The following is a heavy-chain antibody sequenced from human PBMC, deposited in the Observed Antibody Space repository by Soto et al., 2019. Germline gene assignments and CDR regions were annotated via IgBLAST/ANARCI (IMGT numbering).Heavy chain of an antibody. J-gene: IGHJ5*02. D-gene: IGHD2-2*01. CDR2: ISGSGGST. V-gene: IGHV3-23*01. CDR1: GFTFISYA. Sequence: GGPMRLSCGASGFTFISYAMSCVRQAPGKGLEWVSAISGSGGSTYYADSVKGRFTISRDNSKNTLYLQMNSLRAEDTAVYYCAPDIVVVPAAKDWFDPWGQGTLVTVSS. CDR3: APDIVVVPAAKDWFDP.